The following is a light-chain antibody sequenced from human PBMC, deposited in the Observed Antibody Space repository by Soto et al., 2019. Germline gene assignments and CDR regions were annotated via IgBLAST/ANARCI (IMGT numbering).Light chain of an antibody. V-gene: IGLV2-14*01. Sequence: QSVLTHPAAVSGSPGQSSTISCTGTSSDVGGYNFVSWYQQQSGKAPKLMIHEVSNRPSGVSNRFSGSKSGNTASLTISGLQAEDEADYSCSSFTTSRAYVFGSGTKSPS. CDR2: EVS. CDR3: SSFTTSRAYV. CDR1: SSDVGGYNF. J-gene: IGLJ1*01.